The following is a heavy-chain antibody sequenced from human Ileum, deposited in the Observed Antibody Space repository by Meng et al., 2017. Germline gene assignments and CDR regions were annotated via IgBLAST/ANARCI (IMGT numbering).Heavy chain of an antibody. D-gene: IGHD3-16*01. CDR1: GFMFSDYT. J-gene: IGHJ4*02. CDR2: ISGSGGNT. V-gene: IGHV3-23*01. Sequence: EVQLLDSGGGLVQPGGSLILSCPASGFMFSDYTLTWVRQVPGKGLEWVSGISGSGGNTYYADSVRGRFTIARDNPKNTVSLQMNSLTAEDTAVYYCAKPAGGGWGQGTLVTVSS. CDR3: AKPAGGG.